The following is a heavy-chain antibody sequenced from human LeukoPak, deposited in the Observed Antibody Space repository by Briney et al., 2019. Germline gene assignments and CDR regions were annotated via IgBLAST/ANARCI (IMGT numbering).Heavy chain of an antibody. CDR3: ARGPSSGWYGFAY. V-gene: IGHV3-48*03. Sequence: GGSLRLSCGASGFTFSIYEVSWVRQAPGKGLEWVSYISSSGTTIYYADSVKGRFTISRDNAKNSLYLQMNSLRAEDTAVYYCARGPSSGWYGFAYWGQGTLVTVSS. CDR1: GFTFSIYE. CDR2: ISSSGTTI. J-gene: IGHJ4*02. D-gene: IGHD6-19*01.